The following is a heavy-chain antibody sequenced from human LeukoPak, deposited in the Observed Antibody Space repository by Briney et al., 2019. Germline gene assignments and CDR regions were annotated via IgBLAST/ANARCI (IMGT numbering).Heavy chain of an antibody. V-gene: IGHV3-7*04. D-gene: IGHD6-19*01. J-gene: IGHJ4*02. CDR1: GFTFSNYW. CDR2: IKQDGSAK. Sequence: GGSLRLSCAASGFTFSNYWMNWVRQAPGKGLEWVANIKQDGSAKYYVDSVKGRFTISRDNAKNSLYLQMNSLGAEDTAVYYCARTIREQWLTIDYWGQGTLVTFSS. CDR3: ARTIREQWLTIDY.